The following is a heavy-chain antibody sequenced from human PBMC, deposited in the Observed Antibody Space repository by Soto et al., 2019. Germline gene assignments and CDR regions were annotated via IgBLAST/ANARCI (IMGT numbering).Heavy chain of an antibody. CDR3: ARDRTEMATIEEWNWFDP. CDR1: GFTFSSYA. Sequence: EVQLLESGGGLVQPGGSLRLSCAASGFTFSSYAMSWVRQAPGKGLEWVSYISSSSSTIYYADSVKGRFTISRDNAKNSLYLQMNSLRDEDTAVYYCARDRTEMATIEEWNWFDPWGQGTLVTVSS. CDR2: ISSSSSTI. D-gene: IGHD5-12*01. V-gene: IGHV3-48*02. J-gene: IGHJ5*02.